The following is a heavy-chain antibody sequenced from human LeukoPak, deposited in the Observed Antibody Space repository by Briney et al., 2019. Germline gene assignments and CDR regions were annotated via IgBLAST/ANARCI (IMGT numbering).Heavy chain of an antibody. J-gene: IGHJ4*02. D-gene: IGHD3-16*01. V-gene: IGHV4-34*01. Sequence: PSETLSLTCAVYGGSFSGYYWSWIRQPPGKGLEWIGEINHSGSTNYNPSLNSRVTISVDTSKPHFHLKLSSVTAADTAVYYCARGRFDLYDYVWGSYATWGQGTLVTVSS. CDR3: ARGRFDLYDYVWGSYAT. CDR1: GGSFSGYY. CDR2: INHSGST.